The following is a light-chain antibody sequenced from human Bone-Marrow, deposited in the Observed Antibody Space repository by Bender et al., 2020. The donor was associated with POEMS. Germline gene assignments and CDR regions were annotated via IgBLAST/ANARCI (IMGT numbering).Light chain of an antibody. CDR3: QSWGSNTAV. J-gene: IGLJ2*01. CDR2: DVT. Sequence: QSALTQTPSASGSPGQSVTISCTGTSSDVGGYNYVSWYQQHPGKAPKLMIYDVTKRPSGVPDRFSGSKSGNTASLTISGTQTMDEADYYCQSWGSNTAVFGGGTKLTVL. CDR1: SSDVGGYNY. V-gene: IGLV2-8*01.